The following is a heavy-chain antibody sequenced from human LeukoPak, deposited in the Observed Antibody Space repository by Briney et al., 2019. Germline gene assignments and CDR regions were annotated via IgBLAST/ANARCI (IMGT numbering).Heavy chain of an antibody. V-gene: IGHV3-30*03. CDR2: ISYDGSNK. J-gene: IGHJ4*02. D-gene: IGHD3-22*01. CDR1: GFTFSSYG. CDR3: ASPPTYYYDSSGLGLGY. Sequence: GGSLRLSCAASGFTFSSYGMHWVRQAPGKGLEWVAVISYDGSNKYYADSVKGRFTISRDNSKNTLYLQMNSLRAEDTAVYYCASPPTYYYDSSGLGLGYWGQGTLVTVSS.